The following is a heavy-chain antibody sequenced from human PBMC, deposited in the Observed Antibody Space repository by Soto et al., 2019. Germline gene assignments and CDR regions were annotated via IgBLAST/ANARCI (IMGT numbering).Heavy chain of an antibody. D-gene: IGHD2-2*01. CDR2: ISSSGSTI. V-gene: IGHV3-11*01. CDR3: ARDLGYCISTSCPPGYYYGMDV. J-gene: IGHJ6*02. Sequence: GSLRLSCAASGFTFSDYYMSWIRQAPGKGLEWVSYISSSGSTIYYADSVKGRFTISRDNAKNSLYLQMNSLRAEDTAVYYCARDLGYCISTSCPPGYYYGMDVWGQGTTVTVSS. CDR1: GFTFSDYY.